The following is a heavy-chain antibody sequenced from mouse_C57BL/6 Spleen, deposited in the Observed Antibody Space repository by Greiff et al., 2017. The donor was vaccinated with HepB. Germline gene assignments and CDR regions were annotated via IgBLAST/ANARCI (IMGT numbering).Heavy chain of an antibody. CDR1: GYSFTSYW. CDR2: IKPNSGST. CDR3: ARYDYEKAY. V-gene: IGHV1-64*01. D-gene: IGHD2-4*01. Sequence: QVQLQQSGPELVQPGASVKLTCKASGYSFTSYWMHWVKQRPGQGLEWIGMIKPNSGSTNYNEKIKSKTTLSVDKSSSTAYMKLSSLTSEDAAVYYCARYDYEKAYWGQGTTLTVSS. J-gene: IGHJ2*01.